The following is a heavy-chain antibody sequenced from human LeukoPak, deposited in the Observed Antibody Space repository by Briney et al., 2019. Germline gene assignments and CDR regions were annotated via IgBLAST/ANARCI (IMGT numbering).Heavy chain of an antibody. V-gene: IGHV3-30*02. J-gene: IGHJ4*02. CDR2: IPYDANNK. CDR3: AKDGYCSSTSCGFFHY. CDR1: GFTFSSYG. Sequence: PGGSLRLSCAASGFTFSSYGMHWVRQAPGKGLEWVTFIPYDANNKYYADSVKGRFTISRDNSKNTLYLQMDSLRAEDTAVYYCAKDGYCSSTSCGFFHYWGQGTLVTVSS. D-gene: IGHD2-2*01.